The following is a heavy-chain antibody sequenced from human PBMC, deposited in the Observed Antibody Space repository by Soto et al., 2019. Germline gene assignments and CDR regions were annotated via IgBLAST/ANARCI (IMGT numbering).Heavy chain of an antibody. Sequence: SETLSLTCTVSGGSISSYYWRWIRQPPGKGLEWIGYIYYSGSTNYNPSLKSRVTISVDTSKNQFSLKLSSVTAADTAVYYCAREGIVGATTFDYWGQGTLVTVSS. CDR2: IYYSGST. V-gene: IGHV4-59*01. CDR3: AREGIVGATTFDY. D-gene: IGHD1-26*01. J-gene: IGHJ4*02. CDR1: GGSISSYY.